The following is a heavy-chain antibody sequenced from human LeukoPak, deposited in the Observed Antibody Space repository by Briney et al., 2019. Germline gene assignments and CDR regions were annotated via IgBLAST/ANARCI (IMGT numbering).Heavy chain of an antibody. V-gene: IGHV3-23*01. CDR1: GFTFTSYA. Sequence: PGGSLRLSCAASGFTFTSYAMSWVRQAPGKGLEWVSAISGSGGSTYYADSVKGRFTISRDNSKNTLYLQMNSLRAEDTAVYYCAKDPYDSSGYYEGAYFAYWGQGTLVTVSS. D-gene: IGHD3-22*01. CDR3: AKDPYDSSGYYEGAYFAY. CDR2: ISGSGGST. J-gene: IGHJ4*02.